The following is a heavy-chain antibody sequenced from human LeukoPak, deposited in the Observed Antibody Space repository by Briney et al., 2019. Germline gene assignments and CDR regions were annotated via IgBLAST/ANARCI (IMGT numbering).Heavy chain of an antibody. D-gene: IGHD2-21*02. Sequence: PSETLSLTCAVSGYSISSGYYWGWIRQPPGKGLEWIGNIFHSGSTYQNPSLKSRVTISLDTSKNHYSLKMSSVTAADTAVYYCARSAGDLRDEFYFNYWGQGTLVTVSS. V-gene: IGHV4-38-2*01. CDR1: GYSISSGYY. CDR2: IFHSGST. CDR3: ARSAGDLRDEFYFNY. J-gene: IGHJ4*02.